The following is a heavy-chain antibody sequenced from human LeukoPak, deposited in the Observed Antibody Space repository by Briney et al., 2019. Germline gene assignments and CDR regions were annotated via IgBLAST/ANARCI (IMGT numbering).Heavy chain of an antibody. V-gene: IGHV3-30*02. D-gene: IGHD2-2*01. CDR1: GFTFSSYG. Sequence: GGSLRLSCAASGFTFSSYGMHWVRQAPGKGLEWVAFIRYDGSNKYYADSVKGRFTISRDNSKNTLYLQMNSLRAEDTAVYYCAKDHNPTYIVVVPAAYYYYYVDVWGKGTTVTVSS. J-gene: IGHJ6*03. CDR2: IRYDGSNK. CDR3: AKDHNPTYIVVVPAAYYYYYVDV.